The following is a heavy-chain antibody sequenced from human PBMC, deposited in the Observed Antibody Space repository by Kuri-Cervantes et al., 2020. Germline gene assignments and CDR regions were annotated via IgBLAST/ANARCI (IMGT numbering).Heavy chain of an antibody. CDR1: GYTFTSYA. D-gene: IGHD2-15*01. CDR3: ARDCSGGSCFVFGMDV. V-gene: IGHV1-3*02. Sequence: ASVKVSCKASGYTFTSYAMHWVRQAPGQRLGWMGWSNAGNGNTKYSQEFQGRVTITRDTSTSTAYMELRSLRSDDTAVYYCARDCSGGSCFVFGMDVWGQGTTVTVSS. J-gene: IGHJ6*02. CDR2: SNAGNGNT.